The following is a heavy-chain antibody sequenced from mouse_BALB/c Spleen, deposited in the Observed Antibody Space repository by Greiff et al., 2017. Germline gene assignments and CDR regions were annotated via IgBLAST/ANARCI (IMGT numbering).Heavy chain of an antibody. Sequence: EVQGVESGGGLVKPGGSLKLSCAASGFTFSSYAMSWVRQSPEKRLEWVAEISSGGSYTYYPDTVTGRFTISRDKAKNTLYLEMSSLRSEDTAMYYCARVGGLDYWGQGTTLTVSS. V-gene: IGHV5-9-4*01. CDR3: ARVGGLDY. CDR1: GFTFSSYA. J-gene: IGHJ2*01. CDR2: ISSGGSYT.